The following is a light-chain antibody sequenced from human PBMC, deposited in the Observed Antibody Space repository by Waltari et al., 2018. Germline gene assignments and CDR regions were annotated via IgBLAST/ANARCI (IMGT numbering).Light chain of an antibody. CDR3: QQYNKWPPT. Sequence: EIVMTQSPATLSLSPGERANLSCRTSQSVNSDLAWYQQKPGQAPSLLIYGASTRATGVPLRFSGSGSGAEFTLTISSLQSEDLAIYHCQQYNKWPPTFGGGTKVEIK. J-gene: IGKJ4*01. CDR1: QSVNSD. CDR2: GAS. V-gene: IGKV3-15*01.